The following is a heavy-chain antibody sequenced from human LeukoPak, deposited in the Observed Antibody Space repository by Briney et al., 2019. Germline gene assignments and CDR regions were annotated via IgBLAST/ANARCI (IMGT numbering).Heavy chain of an antibody. CDR3: TSPGYCSSTSCPFDY. Sequence: GGSLRLSCEASGFTFSSYWMHWVRQAPGQGLVWVSRISSDGSSSRYADSVKGRFTISRDNAKNTLYLQMNSLRAEDTAVYYCTSPGYCSSTSCPFDYWGRGTLVTVSS. D-gene: IGHD2-2*03. CDR2: ISSDGSSS. J-gene: IGHJ4*02. V-gene: IGHV3-74*01. CDR1: GFTFSSYW.